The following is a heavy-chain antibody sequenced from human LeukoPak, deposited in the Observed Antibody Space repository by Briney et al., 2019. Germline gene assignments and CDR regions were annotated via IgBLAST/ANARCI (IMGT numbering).Heavy chain of an antibody. J-gene: IGHJ4*02. Sequence: ASVKVSCKASGYTFTSCYMHWVRQAPGQGLEWMGIINPSGGSTSYAQKFQGRVTMTRNTSISTAYMELSSLRSEDTAVYYCASSKSYVRLYYFDYWGQGTLVTVSS. CDR2: INPSGGST. CDR1: GYTFTSCY. D-gene: IGHD3-10*01. CDR3: ASSKSYVRLYYFDY. V-gene: IGHV1-46*01.